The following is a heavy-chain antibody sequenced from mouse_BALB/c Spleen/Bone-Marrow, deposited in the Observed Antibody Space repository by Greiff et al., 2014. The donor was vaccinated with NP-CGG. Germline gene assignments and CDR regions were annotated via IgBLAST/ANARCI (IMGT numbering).Heavy chain of an antibody. V-gene: IGHV5-4*02. CDR2: ISDGGSYT. Sequence: EVQLVESGGGLVKPGGSLKLSCAASGFTFSDYYMYWVRQTPEKRLEWVATISDGGSYTYYPDSVKGRFTISRDNAKNNLYLQRGSVEGEDTSKCFGARCTYYDDRDYGGKGPTVTVST. CDR3: ARCTYYDDRDY. CDR1: GFTFSDYY. D-gene: IGHD1-1*01. J-gene: IGHJ4*01.